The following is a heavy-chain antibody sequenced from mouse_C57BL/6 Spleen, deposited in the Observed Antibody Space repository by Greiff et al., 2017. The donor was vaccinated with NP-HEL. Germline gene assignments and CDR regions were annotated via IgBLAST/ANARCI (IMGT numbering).Heavy chain of an antibody. CDR2: IDPENGDT. V-gene: IGHV14-4*01. CDR3: NTGYYGSRGGY. Sequence: VQLQQSGAELVRPGASVKLSCTASGFNIKDDYMHWVKQRPEQGLEWIGWIDPENGDTEYASKFQGKATITADTSSNTAYLQLSSLTSEDTAVYYCNTGYYGSRGGYWGQGTTLTVSS. J-gene: IGHJ2*01. D-gene: IGHD1-1*01. CDR1: GFNIKDDY.